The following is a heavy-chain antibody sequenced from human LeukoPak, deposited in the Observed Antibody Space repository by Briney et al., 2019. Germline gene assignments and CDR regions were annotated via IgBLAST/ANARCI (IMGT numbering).Heavy chain of an antibody. V-gene: IGHV1-69*13. Sequence: PVKVSCKASGGTFSSYAISWVRQAPGQGLEWMGGIIPIFGTANYAQKFQGRVTITADESTSTAYMELSSLRSEDTAVYYCARAVVAATRPYFDYWGQGTLVTVSS. CDR1: GGTFSSYA. CDR3: ARAVVAATRPYFDY. CDR2: IIPIFGTA. J-gene: IGHJ4*02. D-gene: IGHD2-15*01.